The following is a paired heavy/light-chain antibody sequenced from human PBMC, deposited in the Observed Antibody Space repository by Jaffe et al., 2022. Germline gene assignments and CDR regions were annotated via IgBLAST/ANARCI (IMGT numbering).Light chain of an antibody. CDR1: ALPKQY. J-gene: IGLJ1*01. V-gene: IGLV3-25*03. CDR2: KDS. CDR3: QSADSSGTYNV. Sequence: SYELTQPPSVSVSPGQTARITCSGDALPKQYAYWYQQKPGQAPVLVIYKDSERPSGIPERFSGSSSGTTVTLTISGVQAEDEADYYCQSADSSGTYNVFGTGTKVTVL.
Heavy chain of an antibody. CDR2: IYHSGST. J-gene: IGHJ5*02. CDR1: GYSISSGYY. V-gene: IGHV4-38-2*02. Sequence: QVQLQESGPGLVKPSETLSLTCAVSGYSISSGYYWGWIRQPPGKGLEWIGSIYHSGSTYYNPSLKSRVTISVDTSKNQFSLKLSSVTAADTAVYYCARDMRSMVRGVIIAGPSKYNWFDPWGQGTLVTVSS. CDR3: ARDMRSMVRGVIIAGPSKYNWFDP. D-gene: IGHD3-10*01.